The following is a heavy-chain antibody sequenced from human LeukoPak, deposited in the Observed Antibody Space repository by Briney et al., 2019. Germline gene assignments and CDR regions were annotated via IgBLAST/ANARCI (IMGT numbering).Heavy chain of an antibody. CDR2: ISSSGSTI. Sequence: GRSLRPSYAASGFTFSSYEMNWVRLPPGKGLEWVSYISSSGSTIYYAYSVKGRFTISRDNAKNSLYLQMNSLRAEDTAVYYCARDFADPSVNYYYGMDVWGQGTTVTVSS. CDR1: GFTFSSYE. CDR3: ARDFADPSVNYYYGMDV. V-gene: IGHV3-48*03. D-gene: IGHD2-21*01. J-gene: IGHJ6*02.